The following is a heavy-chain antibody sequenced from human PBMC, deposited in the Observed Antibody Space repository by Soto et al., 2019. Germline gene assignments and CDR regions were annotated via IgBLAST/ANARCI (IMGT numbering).Heavy chain of an antibody. CDR1: GFTFSIYA. CDR3: ARARLDTPALDY. V-gene: IGHV3-30-3*01. J-gene: IGHJ4*02. CDR2: ISYDGSNK. D-gene: IGHD2-2*01. Sequence: QVQLVESGGGVVQPGRSLRLSCAASGFTFSIYARHWVRQAPGKGLEWVAVISYDGSNKYYADSVKGRFTISRDNSKNTRYLQMNSLRAEDTAVYYCARARLDTPALDYWGQGTLVTVSS.